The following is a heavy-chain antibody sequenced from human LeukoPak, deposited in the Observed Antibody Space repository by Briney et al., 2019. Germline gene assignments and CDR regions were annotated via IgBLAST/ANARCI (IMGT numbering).Heavy chain of an antibody. D-gene: IGHD3-9*01. V-gene: IGHV3-48*02. CDR2: ISSSSSTI. CDR1: GFTFSSYD. Sequence: PGGSLRLSCAASGFTFSSYDMNWVRQAPGKGLEWVSYISSSSSTIYYADSVKGRFTISRDNAKNSLYPQMNSLRDEDTAVYYCARDLFDRGVDYWGQGTLVTVSS. J-gene: IGHJ4*02. CDR3: ARDLFDRGVDY.